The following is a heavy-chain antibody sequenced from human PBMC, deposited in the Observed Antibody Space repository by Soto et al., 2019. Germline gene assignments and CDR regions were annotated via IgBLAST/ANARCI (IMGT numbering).Heavy chain of an antibody. CDR2: INSDGSST. D-gene: IGHD2-2*01. CDR1: GFTFSSYW. J-gene: IGHJ6*02. V-gene: IGHV3-74*01. Sequence: GGSLRLSCAASGFTFSSYWMHWVRQAPGKGLVWVSRINSDGSSTSYADSVKGRFTISRDNAKNTLYLQMNSLRAEDTAVYYCERVGCSSNSCSLYGMEVWGQGSTVTVSS. CDR3: ERVGCSSNSCSLYGMEV.